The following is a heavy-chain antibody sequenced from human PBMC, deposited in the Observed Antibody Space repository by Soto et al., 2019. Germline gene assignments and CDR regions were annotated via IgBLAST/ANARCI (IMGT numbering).Heavy chain of an antibody. CDR3: ARAHYYDSSGYYSPSGYYFES. Sequence: QVQLVESGGGVVQPGRSLRLSCAASGFTFSTYAMHWVRQAPGKGLEWVALITYDGSNKYYADSVKGRFTISRDNSQKTIYVQMNSLITEDTAVYYCARAHYYDSSGYYSPSGYYFESWGQGTLVTVSS. CDR2: ITYDGSNK. CDR1: GFTFSTYA. D-gene: IGHD3-22*01. J-gene: IGHJ4*02. V-gene: IGHV3-30-3*01.